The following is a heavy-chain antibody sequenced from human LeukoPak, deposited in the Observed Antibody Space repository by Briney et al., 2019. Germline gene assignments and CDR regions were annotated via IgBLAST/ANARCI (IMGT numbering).Heavy chain of an antibody. D-gene: IGHD3-10*01. CDR1: GFTFSSYS. Sequence: GGSLRLLCAASGFTFSSYSMNWVRQAPGKGLEWVSSISRSSSYIYYADSVKGRFTISRDNAKNSLYLQMNSLRAEDTALYYCASVDYYGSGNYYHDVDYWGQATLATVSS. V-gene: IGHV3-21*01. CDR2: ISRSSSYI. J-gene: IGHJ4*02. CDR3: ASVDYYGSGNYYHDVDY.